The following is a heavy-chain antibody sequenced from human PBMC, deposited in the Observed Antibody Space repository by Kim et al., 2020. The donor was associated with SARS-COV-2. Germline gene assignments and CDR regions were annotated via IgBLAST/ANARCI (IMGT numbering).Heavy chain of an antibody. D-gene: IGHD6-13*01. CDR3: ARRLAAAGIGSWFDP. V-gene: IGHV4-39*01. J-gene: IGHJ5*02. Sequence: PSRKSRVTSAVDTSKNQFSRKLSSVAAADTAVYYCARRLAAAGIGSWFDPWGQGTLVTVSS.